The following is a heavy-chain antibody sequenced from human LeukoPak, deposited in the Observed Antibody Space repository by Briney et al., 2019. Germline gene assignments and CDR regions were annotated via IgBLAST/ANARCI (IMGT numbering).Heavy chain of an antibody. CDR3: ARGGSTWIQLWSFDY. CDR2: IYTSGST. Sequence: SQTLSLTCTVSGGSISSGSYYWSWIRQPAGKGLEWIGRIYTSGSTNYNPSLKSRVTMSVDTSKNQFSLKLSSVTAADTAVYYCARGGSTWIQLWSFDYWGQGTLVTVSS. D-gene: IGHD5-18*01. V-gene: IGHV4-61*02. CDR1: GGSISSGSYY. J-gene: IGHJ4*02.